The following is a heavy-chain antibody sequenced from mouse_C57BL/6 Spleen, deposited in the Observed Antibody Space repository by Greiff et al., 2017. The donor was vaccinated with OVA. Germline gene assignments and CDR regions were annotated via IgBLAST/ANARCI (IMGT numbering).Heavy chain of an antibody. D-gene: IGHD1-1*01. J-gene: IGHJ2*01. CDR2: INPSNGGT. CDR1: GYTFTSYW. Sequence: QVQLQQPGTELVKPGASVKLSCKASGYTFTSYWMHWVKQRPEQGLEWIGNINPSNGGTNYNEKFKSKAKLTVDKTSSTAYMQLSSLTSEDSAVYYYSSPIYYYGNRGSYFDYWGQGTTLTVSS. CDR3: SSPIYYYGNRGSYFDY. V-gene: IGHV1-53*01.